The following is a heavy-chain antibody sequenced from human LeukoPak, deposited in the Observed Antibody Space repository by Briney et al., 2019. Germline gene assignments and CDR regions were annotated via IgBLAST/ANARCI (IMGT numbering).Heavy chain of an antibody. CDR3: ARGGYSYGSYFDY. D-gene: IGHD5-18*01. CDR2: IYYSGST. J-gene: IGHJ4*02. CDR1: GGSISSYY. V-gene: IGHV4-59*01. Sequence: SETLSLTCTVSGGSISSYYWSWIRQPPGKGLEWIGYIYYSGSTNYNPSLKSRVTISVDTSKNQFSLKLSSVTAADTAVYYCARGGYSYGSYFDYWGQGTLVTVFS.